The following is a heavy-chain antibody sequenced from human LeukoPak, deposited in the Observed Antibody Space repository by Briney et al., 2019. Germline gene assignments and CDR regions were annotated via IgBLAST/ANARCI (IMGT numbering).Heavy chain of an antibody. CDR2: IYYSGNT. V-gene: IGHV4-59*01. J-gene: IGHJ4*02. Sequence: SETLSLTCTVSGVSISTYYCSWIRQPPPPGLEWIGYIYYSGNTNYNPSLNRRVTISIDTSKNQYYLYLSPVTATAPAVADYARAYTSWSFDYWGQGTLVTVSS. CDR3: ARAYTSWSFDY. CDR1: GVSISTYY. D-gene: IGHD2-2*02.